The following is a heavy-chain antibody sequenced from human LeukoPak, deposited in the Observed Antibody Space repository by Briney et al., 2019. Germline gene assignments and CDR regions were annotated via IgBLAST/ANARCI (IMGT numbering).Heavy chain of an antibody. V-gene: IGHV3-23*01. J-gene: IGHJ6*02. Sequence: GGSLRLSCAASGFTFSSYAMSWVRQAPGKGLEWVSGISGSGINTYYADSVKGRFTISRDNPKTTLYLQMNSLRAEDTAVYYCARARAYYYGLDVWGQGTTVAVSS. CDR3: ARARAYYYGLDV. CDR1: GFTFSSYA. CDR2: ISGSGINT.